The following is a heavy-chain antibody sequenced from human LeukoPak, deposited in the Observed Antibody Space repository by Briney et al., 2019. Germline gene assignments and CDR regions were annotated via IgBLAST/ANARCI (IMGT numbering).Heavy chain of an antibody. D-gene: IGHD1-26*01. Sequence: PWGSLRLSCAASGFTFSSYWMHWVRQAPGKGLVWVSRINSDGSSTNYADSVKGRFTISRDNAKNTLYLQMNSLRAEDTAVYYCAKDRSGSYYAADYWGQGTLVTVSS. CDR2: INSDGSST. CDR3: AKDRSGSYYAADY. V-gene: IGHV3-74*01. J-gene: IGHJ4*02. CDR1: GFTFSSYW.